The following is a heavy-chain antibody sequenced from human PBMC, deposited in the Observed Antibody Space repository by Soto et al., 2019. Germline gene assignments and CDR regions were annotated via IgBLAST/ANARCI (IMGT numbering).Heavy chain of an antibody. J-gene: IGHJ4*02. Sequence: QVQLVQSGAEVKKPGSSVKVSCKASGGTFSSYAISWVRQAPGQGLEWMGGIIPIFGTANYAQKFQGRVTITADKSTSTAYMELSSLRSEVTAVYYCASLESSGGGQPRDYWGQGTLVTVSS. CDR2: IIPIFGTA. CDR3: ASLESSGGGQPRDY. D-gene: IGHD3-3*01. V-gene: IGHV1-69*06. CDR1: GGTFSSYA.